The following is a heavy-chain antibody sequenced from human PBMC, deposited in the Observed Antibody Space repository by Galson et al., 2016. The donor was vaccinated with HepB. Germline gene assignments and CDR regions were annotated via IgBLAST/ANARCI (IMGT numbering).Heavy chain of an antibody. V-gene: IGHV1-69-2*01. D-gene: IGHD3-22*01. CDR1: GYTFIDYY. CDR2: VDPEDGEV. CDR3: ATDQEAITMKGGANYGMDV. Sequence: VKVSCKVFGYTFIDYYIHWVQQAPGKGLEWMGLVDPEDGEVIYAEKFQDRVTITADTSTDTATMELSSLRSDDTAVYYCATDQEAITMKGGANYGMDVWGQGTTVTVSS. J-gene: IGHJ6*02.